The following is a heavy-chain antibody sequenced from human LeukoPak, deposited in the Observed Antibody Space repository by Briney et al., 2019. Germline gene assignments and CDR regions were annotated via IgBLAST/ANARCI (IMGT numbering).Heavy chain of an antibody. CDR3: ARRLLIRGSGFDP. CDR2: INSDGSST. J-gene: IGHJ5*02. Sequence: GGSLTLSCAASGVTFSSYWMHWVRQAPGKGLVWVSRINSDGSSTSYADSVKGRFTISRDNAKNTLYLQMNSLRAEDTAVYYCARRLLIRGSGFDPWGQGTLVTVSS. CDR1: GVTFSSYW. V-gene: IGHV3-74*01. D-gene: IGHD3-10*01.